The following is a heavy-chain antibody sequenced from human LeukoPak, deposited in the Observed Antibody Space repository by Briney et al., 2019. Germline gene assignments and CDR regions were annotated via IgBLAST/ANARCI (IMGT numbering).Heavy chain of an antibody. J-gene: IGHJ6*03. CDR1: GGSISRTNW. V-gene: IGHV4-4*02. CDR3: ARETSQKGAHYMDV. Sequence: SETLSLTCAVSGGSISRTNWWSWVRQPPGKGLEWIGEIYHSGNTNYNPSLKSRVTISVDKSKNQFSLKLSSVTAADTAVYYCARETSQKGAHYMDVWGKGTTVTISS. D-gene: IGHD3-16*01. CDR2: IYHSGNT.